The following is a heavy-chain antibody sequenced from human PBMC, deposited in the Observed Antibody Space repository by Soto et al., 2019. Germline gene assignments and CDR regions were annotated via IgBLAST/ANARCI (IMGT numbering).Heavy chain of an antibody. Sequence: QVQLVQSGAEVKKPGASVKVSCKASGYNFTSYGISWVRQAPGQGLEWMGWISAYNGNTNYAQKLQGRVTMTPDTSTSTAYMELRSLRSYDTAVYYFARYAAIGMNDYWGQGTLVTVSS. CDR1: GYNFTSYG. CDR2: ISAYNGNT. J-gene: IGHJ4*02. D-gene: IGHD1-20*01. CDR3: ARYAAIGMNDY. V-gene: IGHV1-18*01.